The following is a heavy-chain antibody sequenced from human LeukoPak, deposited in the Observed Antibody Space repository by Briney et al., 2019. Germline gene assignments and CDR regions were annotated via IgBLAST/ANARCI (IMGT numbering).Heavy chain of an antibody. V-gene: IGHV4-59*01. J-gene: IGHJ5*02. Sequence: SSETLSLTCTVSGGSISSYYWSWIRQPPGKGLEWIGYIYYSGSTNYNPSLKSQVTISVDTSKNQFSLKLSSVTAADTAVYYCARAVVPAAMRGNWFDPWGQGTLVTVSS. CDR1: GGSISSYY. D-gene: IGHD2-2*01. CDR2: IYYSGST. CDR3: ARAVVPAAMRGNWFDP.